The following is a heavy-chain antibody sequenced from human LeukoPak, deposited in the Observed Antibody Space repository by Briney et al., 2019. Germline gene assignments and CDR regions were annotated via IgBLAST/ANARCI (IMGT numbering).Heavy chain of an antibody. CDR2: ISYDGSNK. J-gene: IGHJ4*02. V-gene: IGHV3-30*04. CDR3: AKGVAVASPYYFDY. CDR1: GFTFSNNV. Sequence: PGGSLRLSCGASGFTFSNNVMHWVRQAPGKGLEWVAVISYDGSNKYYADSVKGRFTISRDNSKNTLYLQMNSLRAEDTAVYYCAKGVAVASPYYFDYWGQGTLVTVSS. D-gene: IGHD6-19*01.